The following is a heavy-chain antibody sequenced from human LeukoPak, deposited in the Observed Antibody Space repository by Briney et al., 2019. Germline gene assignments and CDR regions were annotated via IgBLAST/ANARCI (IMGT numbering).Heavy chain of an antibody. Sequence: SETLSLTCSVSGGSIRNHFWSWIRLSPGKGLEWIGNIYYRTNPNYNPSLASRVTISIDTSKDQLSLKLNSVTAADTAVYYCARDRNYFDAWGQGTRVTVSS. CDR3: ARDRNYFDA. CDR2: IYYRTNP. J-gene: IGHJ5*02. CDR1: GGSIRNHF. D-gene: IGHD4-11*01. V-gene: IGHV4-59*11.